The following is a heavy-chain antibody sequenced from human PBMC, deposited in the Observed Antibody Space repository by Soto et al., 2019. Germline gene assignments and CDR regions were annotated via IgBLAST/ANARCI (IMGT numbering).Heavy chain of an antibody. CDR1: GFAFSSCE. Sequence: VQLVESGGGVVQPGGSLRLSCAASGFAFSSCEMNWVRQAPGKGLEWVSFISSSGVTIYYADSVKGRFTISRDNAKNSLLPRMTNLGAEDTAVYYCAPMISSLKVYARPFELWGQGTMVTVSS. CDR2: ISSSGVTI. D-gene: IGHD2-8*01. J-gene: IGHJ3*01. CDR3: APMISSLKVYARPFEL. V-gene: IGHV3-48*03.